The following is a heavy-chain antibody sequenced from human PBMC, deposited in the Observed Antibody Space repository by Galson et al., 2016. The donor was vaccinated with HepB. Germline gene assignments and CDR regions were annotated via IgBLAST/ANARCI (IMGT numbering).Heavy chain of an antibody. J-gene: IGHJ4*02. CDR2: INQDGSDS. CDR3: TSEPTDSEEGY. CDR1: RFTLSRYW. Sequence: SLRLSCAAPRFTLSRYWMSWLRPAPGKGPAWVANINQDGSDSNYVDSVKGRFTISRDNARNSLYRQMSNLRAEDTAVYYCTSEPTDSEEGYWGQGTLVTVSS. V-gene: IGHV3-7*03.